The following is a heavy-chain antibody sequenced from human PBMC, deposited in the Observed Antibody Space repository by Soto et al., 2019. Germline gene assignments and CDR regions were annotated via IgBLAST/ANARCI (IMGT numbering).Heavy chain of an antibody. D-gene: IGHD3-10*01. CDR2: IYYSGST. J-gene: IGHJ4*02. CDR1: GGSISSGDYY. V-gene: IGHV4-30-4*01. CDR3: ARVGGFGATTIDY. Sequence: QVQPQESGPGLVKPSQTLSLTCTVSGGSISSGDYYWSWIRQPPGKGLEWIGYIYYSGSTYYNPSLKSRVTISVDTSKNQFSLKLSSVTAADTAVYYCARVGGFGATTIDYWGQGTLVTVSS.